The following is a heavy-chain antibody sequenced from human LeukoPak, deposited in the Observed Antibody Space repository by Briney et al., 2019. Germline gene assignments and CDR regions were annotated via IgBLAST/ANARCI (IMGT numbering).Heavy chain of an antibody. CDR1: GFTFSSYG. CDR3: ARHANGDYVAFDY. CDR2: IYYSGST. V-gene: IGHV4-39*01. J-gene: IGHJ4*02. Sequence: GSLRLSCAASGFTFSSYGMHWVRQAPGKGLEWIGSIYYSGSTYYNPSLKSRVTISVDTSNNQFSLKLSSVTAADTAVYYCARHANGDYVAFDYWGQGTLVTVSS. D-gene: IGHD4-17*01.